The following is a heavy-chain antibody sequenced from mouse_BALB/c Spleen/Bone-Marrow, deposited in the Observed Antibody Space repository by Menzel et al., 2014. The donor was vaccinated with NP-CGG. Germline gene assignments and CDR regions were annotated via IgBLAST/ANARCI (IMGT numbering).Heavy chain of an antibody. V-gene: IGHV1S137*01. D-gene: IGHD2-4*01. CDR3: ARDYDYGFAY. CDR1: GYTSTDYA. Sequence: VQLQESGAELVRPGVSVKISCKGSGYTSTDYAMHWVKQSHAKSLEWIGVISTYYGDASYNQKFKGKATMTVDKSSSTAYMELARLTSEDSAIYYCARDYDYGFAYWGQGTLVTVSA. J-gene: IGHJ3*01. CDR2: ISTYYGDA.